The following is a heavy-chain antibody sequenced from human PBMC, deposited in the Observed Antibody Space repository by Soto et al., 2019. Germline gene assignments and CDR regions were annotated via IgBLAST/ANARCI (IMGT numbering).Heavy chain of an antibody. D-gene: IGHD6-19*01. CDR3: GAMAGGDWFDP. CDR1: GGSVSSSGYY. CDR2: VFYSGST. V-gene: IGHV4-39*01. Sequence: SETLSLTCTVSGGSVSSSGYYWGWIRQPPGKGLEWIGSVFYSGSTFYNSSLKSRVTISVDSSKNQFSLKLSFVTAADTAVYYCGAMAGGDWFDPWGQGTLVTVSS. J-gene: IGHJ5*02.